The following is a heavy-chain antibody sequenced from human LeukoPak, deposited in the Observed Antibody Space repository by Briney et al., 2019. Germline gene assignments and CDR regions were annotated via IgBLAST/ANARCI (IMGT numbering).Heavy chain of an antibody. CDR2: IKEGGSEK. CDR1: GFTFSSYW. Sequence: GGSLRLSCAASGFTFSSYWMSWVRQAPGKGLEWVANIKEGGSEKYYVESVKGRFTISRDNAKNSLLLQMNSLRGEDTAMYYCARGESSRFGYWGQGTLVTVSS. J-gene: IGHJ4*02. V-gene: IGHV3-7*01. D-gene: IGHD3-10*01. CDR3: ARGESSRFGY.